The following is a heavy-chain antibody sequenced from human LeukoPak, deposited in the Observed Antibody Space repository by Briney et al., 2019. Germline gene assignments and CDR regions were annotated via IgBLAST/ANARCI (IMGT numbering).Heavy chain of an antibody. J-gene: IGHJ3*02. V-gene: IGHV4-4*07. CDR2: IYTSGST. D-gene: IGHD1-26*01. CDR3: ARESGWELLADAFDI. Sequence: SETLSLTCTVSGGSISSYYWSWIRQPAGKGLEWIGRIYTSGSTNYNPSLKSRVTMSVDTSKNQFSLKLSSVTAADTAVYYCARESGWELLADAFDIWGQGTMVTVSS. CDR1: GGSISSYY.